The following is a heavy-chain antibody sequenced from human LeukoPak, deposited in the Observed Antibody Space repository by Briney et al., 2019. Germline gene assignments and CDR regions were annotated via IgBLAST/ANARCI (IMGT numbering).Heavy chain of an antibody. CDR1: GYTFTSYY. J-gene: IGHJ4*02. V-gene: IGHV1-46*01. CDR2: INPSGGST. CDR3: ARGGYDSSGYYSKSAYFDY. Sequence: GASVKVSFKASGYTFTSYYMHWVRQAPGQGLEWMGIINPSGGSTSYAQKFQGRVTMTRDTSTSTVYMELSSLRSEDTAVYYCARGGYDSSGYYSKSAYFDYWGQGTLVTVSS. D-gene: IGHD3-22*01.